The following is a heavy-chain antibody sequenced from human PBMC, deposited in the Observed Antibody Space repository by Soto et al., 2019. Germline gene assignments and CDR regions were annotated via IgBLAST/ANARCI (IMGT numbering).Heavy chain of an antibody. V-gene: IGHV1-3*01. J-gene: IGHJ6*02. CDR3: ASSYYYDSSGYSSLYYYYGMDV. CDR1: GYTFTSYD. Sequence: ASVKVSCKASGYTFTSYDINWVRQAPGQRLEWMGWINAGNGNTKYSQMFQGRVTITRDTSASTAYMELSSLRSEDTAVYYCASSYYYDSSGYSSLYYYYGMDVWGQGTTVTVSS. D-gene: IGHD3-22*01. CDR2: INAGNGNT.